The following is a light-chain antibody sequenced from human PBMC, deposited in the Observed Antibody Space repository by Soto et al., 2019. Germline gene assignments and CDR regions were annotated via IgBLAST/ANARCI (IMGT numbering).Light chain of an antibody. V-gene: IGKV1-17*01. Sequence: DIQLTTSPSSLSANVGERATIACRASQNINVYLSWYQQKAGQAPKLLIYDASSLESGVPSRFSASGSGTEFTLTISSLQPEDLATDDCLPPNSYPRTFCQVTKVDIK. CDR3: LPPNSYPRT. J-gene: IGKJ1*01. CDR1: QNINVY. CDR2: DAS.